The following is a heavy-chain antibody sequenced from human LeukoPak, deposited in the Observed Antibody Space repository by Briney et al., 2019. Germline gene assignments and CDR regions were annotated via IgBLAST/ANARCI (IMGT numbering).Heavy chain of an antibody. D-gene: IGHD3-10*01. CDR3: ARDQGVPSTGYYYGMDV. V-gene: IGHV3-21*01. CDR1: GFTFSSYS. CDR2: ISSSSSYI. J-gene: IGHJ6*02. Sequence: GGSLRLSCAASGFTFSSYSMNWVRQAPGKGLEWVSSISSSSSYIYYADSVKGRFTISRDNAKNSLYLQMNSLRAEDTAVYYCARDQGVPSTGYYYGMDVWGQGTRSPSP.